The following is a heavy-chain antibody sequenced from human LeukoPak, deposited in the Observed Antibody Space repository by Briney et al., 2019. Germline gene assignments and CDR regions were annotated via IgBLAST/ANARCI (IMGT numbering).Heavy chain of an antibody. CDR2: IRYDGSNK. Sequence: GGSLRLSCAAPGFTFSSYGMHWVRQAPGKGLEWVAFIRYDGSNKYYADSVKGRFTISRDNSKNTLYLQMNSLRAEDTAVYYCAKDGVGASYYFDYWGQGTLVTVSS. CDR3: AKDGVGASYYFDY. CDR1: GFTFSSYG. J-gene: IGHJ4*02. V-gene: IGHV3-30*02. D-gene: IGHD1-26*01.